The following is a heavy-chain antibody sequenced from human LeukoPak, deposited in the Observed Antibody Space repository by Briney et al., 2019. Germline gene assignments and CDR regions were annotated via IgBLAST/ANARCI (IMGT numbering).Heavy chain of an antibody. J-gene: IGHJ4*02. CDR3: ARYHGDYELIDY. CDR1: GYTFTGYY. V-gene: IGHV1-2*02. D-gene: IGHD4-17*01. CDR2: INPNSGGT. Sequence: ASVKVSCKASGYTFTGYYMHWVRQAPGQGLEWMGWINPNSGGTNYAQKFQGRVTMTRDTSISTAYMELSRLRSDDTAVYYCARYHGDYELIDYWGQGTLVTVSS.